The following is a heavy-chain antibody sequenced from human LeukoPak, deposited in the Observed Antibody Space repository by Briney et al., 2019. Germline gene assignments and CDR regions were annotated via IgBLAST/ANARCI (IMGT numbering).Heavy chain of an antibody. CDR3: ANRPDEFGEFPL. CDR1: GFTFSSYS. Sequence: GGSLRLSCAASGFTFSSYSMNWVRQAPGKGLEWVSSISSSSSYIYYADSVKGRFTISRDNAKNSLYLQMNSLRAEDTAVYYCANRPDEFGEFPLWGQGTLVTVSS. J-gene: IGHJ4*02. V-gene: IGHV3-21*01. D-gene: IGHD3-10*01. CDR2: ISSSSSYI.